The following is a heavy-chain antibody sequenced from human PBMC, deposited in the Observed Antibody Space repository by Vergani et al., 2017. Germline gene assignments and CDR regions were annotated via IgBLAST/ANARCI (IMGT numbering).Heavy chain of an antibody. V-gene: IGHV3-23*01. D-gene: IGHD2-2*01. J-gene: IGHJ4*02. CDR3: GKDRGKCTSTTCLWAVDD. CDR2: ISDRGSIT. CDR1: GFTFANYA. Sequence: EVHLSQSGGGFVQPGGSLTLFCADSGFTFANYAMTLVRQVPGVGLEWVAAISDRGSITYHAVSVKGRLPVSKDNSRNTLHLQMNNQRADDTAMYYCGKDRGKCTSTTCLWAVDDWVEGALVTVSS.